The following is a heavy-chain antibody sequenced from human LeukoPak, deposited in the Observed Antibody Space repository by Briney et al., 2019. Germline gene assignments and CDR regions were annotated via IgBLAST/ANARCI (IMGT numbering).Heavy chain of an antibody. CDR1: GYTFTGYY. CDR2: INPNSGGT. Sequence: GASVKVSCKASGYTFTGYYMHWVRQAPGQGLEWMGRINPNSGGTNYAQKFQGRVTMTRDTSISTAYMELSRLRSDDTAVYYCARAKDCSGTSCYLWFDPWGQGTLVTVSS. J-gene: IGHJ5*02. D-gene: IGHD2-2*01. V-gene: IGHV1-2*06. CDR3: ARAKDCSGTSCYLWFDP.